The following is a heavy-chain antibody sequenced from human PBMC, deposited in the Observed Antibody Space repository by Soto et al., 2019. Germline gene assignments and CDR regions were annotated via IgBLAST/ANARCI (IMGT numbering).Heavy chain of an antibody. V-gene: IGHV3-33*01. CDR3: ARERACGVNKHNYMDV. CDR1: EFTFSRHG. J-gene: IGHJ6*03. CDR2: IWSYGSNE. D-gene: IGHD3-10*01. Sequence: ESVGGVVQPGRSLRLSCAASEFTFSRHGMHWVRQAPGKGLQWAGVIWSYGSNEVYADAVKGRFIISRDNSKNILYLQMNSLRAEDTAVYYCARERACGVNKHNYMDVWCTGITVTVSS.